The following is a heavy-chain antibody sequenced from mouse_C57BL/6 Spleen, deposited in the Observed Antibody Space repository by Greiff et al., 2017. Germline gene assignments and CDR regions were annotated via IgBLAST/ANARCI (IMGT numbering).Heavy chain of an antibody. D-gene: IGHD4-1*01. CDR3: ARSRTGTGYFDV. V-gene: IGHV7-3*01. J-gene: IGHJ1*03. CDR1: GFTFTDYY. Sequence: EVQVVESGGGLVQPGGSLSLSCAASGFTFTDYYMSWVRQPPGKALEWLGFIRNKANGYTTEYSASVKGRFTISRDNSQSILYLQMNALRAEDSATYYCARSRTGTGYFDVWGTGTTVTVSS. CDR2: IRNKANGYTT.